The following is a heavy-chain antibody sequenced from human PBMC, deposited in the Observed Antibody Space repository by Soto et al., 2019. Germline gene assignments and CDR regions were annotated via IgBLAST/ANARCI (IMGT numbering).Heavy chain of an antibody. V-gene: IGHV3-48*03. CDR2: ISGSGASK. J-gene: IGHJ3*02. CDR1: GVTFSSYE. D-gene: IGHD3-10*01. CDR3: TFLWFGEFHVETFDI. Sequence: EVQLVESGGGLVQPGGSMKVSCAASGVTFSSYEVNWVRQAPGKGLEWVSSISGSGASKYYAESVKGRFTISRDNAQNSVDLQMNSLIAAETAIYYCTFLWFGEFHVETFDIWGQGTMVTVSS.